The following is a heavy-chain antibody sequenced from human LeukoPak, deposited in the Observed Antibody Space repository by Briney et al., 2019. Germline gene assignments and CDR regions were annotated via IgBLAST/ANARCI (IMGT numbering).Heavy chain of an antibody. CDR1: GFTFSSYW. Sequence: GGSLRLSCAASGFTFSSYWMSWVRQAPGKGLEWVANIKQDGSEKYYVDSVKGRFTISRDNAKNSLYLQMNSLRAEDTAVYYCARDPGLETWRTFDYWGQGTLVTVSS. CDR2: IKQDGSEK. D-gene: IGHD3-3*01. V-gene: IGHV3-7*03. J-gene: IGHJ4*02. CDR3: ARDPGLETWRTFDY.